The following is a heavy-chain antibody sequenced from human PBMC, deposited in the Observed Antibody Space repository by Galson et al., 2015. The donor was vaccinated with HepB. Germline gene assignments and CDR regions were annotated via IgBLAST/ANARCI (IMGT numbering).Heavy chain of an antibody. CDR2: ISGSGGST. CDR1: GFTFSSYA. V-gene: IGHV3-23*01. J-gene: IGHJ4*02. CDR3: AKWEEQWLVTGSFDY. Sequence: SLRLSCAASGFTFSSYAMSWVRQAPGKGLEWVSAISGSGGSTYYADSVKGRFTISRDNSKNTLYLQMNSLRAEDTAVYYCAKWEEQWLVTGSFDYWGQGTLVTVSS. D-gene: IGHD6-19*01.